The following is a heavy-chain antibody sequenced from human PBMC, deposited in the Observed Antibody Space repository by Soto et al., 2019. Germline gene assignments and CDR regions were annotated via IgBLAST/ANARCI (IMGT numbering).Heavy chain of an antibody. J-gene: IGHJ4*02. CDR3: ARAAPATYYYDSHGYHTDY. Sequence: NPSETLSLTCTVSGGSISSGGYYWNWIRQHPGKGLEWIGYIYYSGSTNYNPSLKSRVTISVDTSKNQFSLKLSSLTAADTAVYYCARAAPATYYYDSHGYHTDYWGQGTLVTVSS. CDR2: IYYSGST. CDR1: GGSISSGGYY. V-gene: IGHV4-31*03. D-gene: IGHD3-22*01.